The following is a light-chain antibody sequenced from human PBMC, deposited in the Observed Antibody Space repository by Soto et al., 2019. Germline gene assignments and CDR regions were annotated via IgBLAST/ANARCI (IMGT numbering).Light chain of an antibody. CDR1: QSVVNYQ. J-gene: IGKJ2*01. CDR3: QQLNSHPRT. CDR2: NTF. Sequence: EVVLTQSPGTLSLSPGERATLSCRTSQSVVNYQLAWYRQKPGQAPRLLIYNTFHRATGIPDRFSGTGSETDFTLTISRLEPEDFANYYCQQLNSHPRTFGQGTKLEIK. V-gene: IGKV3D-20*02.